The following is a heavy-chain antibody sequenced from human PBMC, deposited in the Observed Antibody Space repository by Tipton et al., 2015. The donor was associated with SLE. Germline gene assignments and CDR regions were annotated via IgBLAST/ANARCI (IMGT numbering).Heavy chain of an antibody. Sequence: TLSLTCTVSGGSIGSHCWNWIRQPPGKGLAWIGYVCYTASTSYNPPLKSRVIMSIDTSNSQFSLKLTSMTAADTAVYYCARWGMTTIWAFDLWGLGTMVTVSS. V-gene: IGHV4-59*11. J-gene: IGHJ3*01. CDR3: ARWGMTTIWAFDL. CDR2: VCYTAST. D-gene: IGHD4-17*01. CDR1: GGSIGSHC.